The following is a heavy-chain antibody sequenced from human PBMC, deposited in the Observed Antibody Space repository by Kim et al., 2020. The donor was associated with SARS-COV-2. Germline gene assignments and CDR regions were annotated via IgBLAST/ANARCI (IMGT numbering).Heavy chain of an antibody. D-gene: IGHD6-13*01. CDR1: GFTFSSYE. Sequence: GGSLRLSCAASGFTFSSYEMNWVRQAPGKGLEWVSYISSSGSTIYYADSVKGRFTISRDNAKNSLYLQMNSLRAEDTAVYYCAGVATIAAAGRGNYYYYGMDVWGQGTTVTVSS. CDR2: ISSSGSTI. CDR3: AGVATIAAAGRGNYYYYGMDV. J-gene: IGHJ6*02. V-gene: IGHV3-48*03.